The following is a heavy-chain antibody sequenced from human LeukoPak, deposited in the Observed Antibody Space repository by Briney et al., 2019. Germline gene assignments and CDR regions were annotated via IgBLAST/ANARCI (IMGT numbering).Heavy chain of an antibody. V-gene: IGHV4-59*12. CDR2: IHYSGAT. D-gene: IGHD2-15*01. Sequence: PSETLSLTCTVSGDSISGYFWSWIRQTPGKGLEWIGYIHYSGATNYNPSLKSRVTMSVDTSKDQFSLKLSSVNAADTAMYYCARDLGYCSGGSCYSPYYYMDVWGKGTTVTVSS. CDR3: ARDLGYCSGGSCYSPYYYMDV. J-gene: IGHJ6*03. CDR1: GDSISGYF.